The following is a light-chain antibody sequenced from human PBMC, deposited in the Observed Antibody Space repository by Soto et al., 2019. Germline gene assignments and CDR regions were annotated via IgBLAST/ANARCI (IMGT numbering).Light chain of an antibody. CDR3: QQRANWLWT. CDR1: QSVGSY. V-gene: IGKV3-11*01. J-gene: IGKJ1*01. CDR2: DAS. Sequence: EIVLTQSPGTLSLSPGERATLSCRASQSVGSYLAWYQQKPGQAPRLLIYDASNRATGIPARFSGSGSGTDFTLTISSLEPEDFAVYYCQQRANWLWTFGQGTKVEIK.